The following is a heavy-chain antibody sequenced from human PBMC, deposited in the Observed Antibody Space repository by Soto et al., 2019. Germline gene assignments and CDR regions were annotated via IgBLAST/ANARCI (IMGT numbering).Heavy chain of an antibody. CDR2: ISYDGSNK. CDR1: GFTFSSYG. J-gene: IGHJ6*02. V-gene: IGHV3-30*18. D-gene: IGHD3-10*01. CDR3: AKSRGSGNNGMDV. Sequence: QVQLVESGGGVVQRGRSLRLSCAASGFTFSSYGMHWVRQAPGKGLEWVAVISYDGSNKYYADSVKGRFTISRDNSKNTLYLQMNSLRAEDTAVYYCAKSRGSGNNGMDVWGQGTTVTVSS.